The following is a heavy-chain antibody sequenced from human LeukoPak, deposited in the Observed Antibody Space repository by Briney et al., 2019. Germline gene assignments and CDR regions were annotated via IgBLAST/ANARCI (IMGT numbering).Heavy chain of an antibody. Sequence: SETLSLTCTVSGGSMSSSSDYWGWIRQPPGKGLEWIGSIHYSGSTYYNPSLKSRVTISVDTSKNQFSLKLSSVTAADTAVYYCASGLRYFDLYYWGQGTLVTVSS. CDR2: IHYSGST. CDR1: GGSMSSSSDY. CDR3: ASGLRYFDLYY. J-gene: IGHJ4*02. D-gene: IGHD3-9*01. V-gene: IGHV4-39*01.